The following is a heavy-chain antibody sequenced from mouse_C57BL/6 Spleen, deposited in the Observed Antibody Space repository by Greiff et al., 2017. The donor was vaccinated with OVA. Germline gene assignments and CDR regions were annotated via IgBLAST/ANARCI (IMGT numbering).Heavy chain of an antibody. CDR1: GYTFTSYG. CDR2: IDPRSGNT. D-gene: IGHD4-1*01. J-gene: IGHJ2*01. CDR3: AGEGDWARDY. V-gene: IGHV1-81*01. Sequence: VQLQQSGAELARPGASVKLSCKASGYTFTSYGISWVKQRTGQGLEWIGEIDPRSGNTYYNEKFKGKATLTADKSSSTAYMELRSLTSEDSAVYFCAGEGDWARDYWGQGTTLTVSS.